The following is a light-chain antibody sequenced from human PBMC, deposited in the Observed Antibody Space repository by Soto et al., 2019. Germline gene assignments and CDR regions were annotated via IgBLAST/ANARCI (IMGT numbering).Light chain of an antibody. CDR3: AAWDDSLNEGV. V-gene: IGLV1-36*01. CDR2: YDD. Sequence: QSVLTQPPSVSEAPRQRVTISCSGSSSNIGNNAVNWYQQLPGKAPKLLIYYDDLLPSGVSDRFSGSKSGTSASLAISGLQSEDEADYYCAAWDDSLNEGVFGGGTTLTVL. J-gene: IGLJ2*01. CDR1: SSNIGNNA.